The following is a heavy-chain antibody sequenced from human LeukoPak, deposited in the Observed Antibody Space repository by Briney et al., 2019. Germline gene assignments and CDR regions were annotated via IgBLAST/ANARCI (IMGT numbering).Heavy chain of an antibody. CDR2: IKQDGSEK. CDR3: AREGDSGSYYFDY. CDR1: GFTFSNDW. J-gene: IGHJ4*02. Sequence: GGCLRLSCAASGFTFSNDWMSWVRQATGRGLEWVANIKQDGSEKFYVDSVKGRFTISRDNAKNSLYLQMNSLRAEDTAVYYCAREGDSGSYYFDYWGQGPLVTVSS. V-gene: IGHV3-7*01. D-gene: IGHD1-26*01.